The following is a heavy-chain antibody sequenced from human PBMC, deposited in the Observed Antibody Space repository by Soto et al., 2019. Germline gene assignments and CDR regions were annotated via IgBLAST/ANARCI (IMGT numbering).Heavy chain of an antibody. Sequence: QVQLQQWGTKLSKPSETLSPTCAVYGGSFSGYYWSWIRQPPGKGLEWIGEIDHSGGTNYNPSLKNRVTLSVDTSNSQFSLNLSSVTAADTARYYCARGRLGGAANWGQGTLVIVSS. J-gene: IGHJ4*02. CDR1: GGSFSGYY. V-gene: IGHV4-34*01. D-gene: IGHD3-16*01. CDR2: IDHSGGT. CDR3: ARGRLGGAAN.